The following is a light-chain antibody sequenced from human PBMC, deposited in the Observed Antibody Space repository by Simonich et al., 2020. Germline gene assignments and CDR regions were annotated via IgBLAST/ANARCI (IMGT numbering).Light chain of an antibody. Sequence: DIVMTQSPDSLAVSLGERAPINCKSSQSVLYSSNNKNYLAWYQQKPGQPPKLLIYWASTRESGFPDRFSGSGSGTDFTLTIRSLQAEDVAVYYCQQYYSTPHTFGQGTKLEIK. J-gene: IGKJ2*01. CDR1: QSVLYSSNNKNY. CDR2: WAS. V-gene: IGKV4-1*01. CDR3: QQYYSTPHT.